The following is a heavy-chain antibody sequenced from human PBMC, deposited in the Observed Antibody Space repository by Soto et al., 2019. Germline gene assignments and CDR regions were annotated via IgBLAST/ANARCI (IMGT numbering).Heavy chain of an antibody. CDR2: IYYSGGT. D-gene: IGHD6-19*01. CDR1: GAALSSGGYF. J-gene: IGHJ5*02. Sequence: SETLSLTCTVSGAALSSGGYFWTWVRQPPGKGLEWLGYIYYSGGTNYNPSLKNRVSISLDKAKSQFSLRLSSVTAADTAVYDCTREQSDDNYLGPLGQGALVTSPQ. V-gene: IGHV4-61*08. CDR3: TREQSDDNYLGP.